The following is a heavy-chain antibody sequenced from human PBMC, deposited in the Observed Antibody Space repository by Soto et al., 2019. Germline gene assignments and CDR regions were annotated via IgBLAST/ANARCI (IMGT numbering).Heavy chain of an antibody. J-gene: IGHJ6*02. CDR2: IYAGGST. CDR1: GLIVSDND. CDR3: AKDSIFEKITAGNPRMDV. Sequence: EVQVVESGGGLIQPGVSLRLSCVASGLIVSDNDMNWVRQAPGNGLEWVSIIYAGGSTYYGDALKGRFTISRDHPKNTVYLKINSLRVEDTAVYDCAKDSIFEKITAGNPRMDVWGQGTTVTVSS. V-gene: IGHV3-53*01. D-gene: IGHD3-3*02.